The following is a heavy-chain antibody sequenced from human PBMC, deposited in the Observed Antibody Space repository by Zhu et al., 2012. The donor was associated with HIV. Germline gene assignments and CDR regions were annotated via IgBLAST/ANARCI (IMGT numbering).Heavy chain of an antibody. J-gene: IGHJ6*02. CDR2: IYYVGRT. CDR3: ARRYDGSGYLYFYGMDV. V-gene: IGHV4-39*07. Sequence: QVQLQESVPGLVKPSETLSLTCAVSGGSISSSSYYWGWIRQPPGKGLEWIGTIYYVGRTYYNSSLKSRVTISLDTSKNQFSLKLTSVTAADTAVYYCARRYDGSGYLYFYGMDVWGQGTTVTVSS. CDR1: GGSISSSSYY. D-gene: IGHD3-22*01.